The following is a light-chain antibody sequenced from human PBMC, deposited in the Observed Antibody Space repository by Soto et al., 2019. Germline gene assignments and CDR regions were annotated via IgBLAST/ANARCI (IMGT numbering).Light chain of an antibody. J-gene: IGLJ2*01. CDR2: DVN. V-gene: IGLV2-8*01. CDR1: SSDVGGYNY. CDR3: NSYAGGLVL. Sequence: QSALTQPPSASGSPGQSVAISCTGTSSDVGGYNYVSWYQQHPGKAPKLMIYDVNKRPSGVPPRFSGSKSANTASLTISGLQAADEADYYCNSYAGGLVLFGGGTKLTVL.